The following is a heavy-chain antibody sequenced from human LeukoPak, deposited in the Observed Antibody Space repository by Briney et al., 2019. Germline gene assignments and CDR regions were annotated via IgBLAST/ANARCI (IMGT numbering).Heavy chain of an antibody. CDR2: INPNSGGT. D-gene: IGHD4-17*01. Sequence: ASVKVSCKASGYTFTGYYMHWVRQAPGQGLEWVGWINPNSGGTNYAQKFQGRVTMTRDTSISTAYMELSRLRSDDTAVYYCARLDKYGDYGLGDFDYWGQGTLVTVSS. J-gene: IGHJ4*02. CDR1: GYTFTGYY. V-gene: IGHV1-2*02. CDR3: ARLDKYGDYGLGDFDY.